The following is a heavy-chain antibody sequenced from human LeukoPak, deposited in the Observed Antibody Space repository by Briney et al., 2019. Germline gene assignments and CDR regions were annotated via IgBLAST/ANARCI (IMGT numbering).Heavy chain of an antibody. V-gene: IGHV1-69*05. CDR1: GGTFSSYA. CDR3: ARAGMATMDVGYYFDN. CDR2: IIPIFGTA. Sequence: GASVTVSCKASGGTFSSYAISWVRQAAGQGLEWMGGIIPIFGTANYAQKFQGRVTITTDESTSTAYMELSSLRSEDTAVYYCARAGMATMDVGYYFDNWGQGTLVTVSS. J-gene: IGHJ4*02. D-gene: IGHD5-24*01.